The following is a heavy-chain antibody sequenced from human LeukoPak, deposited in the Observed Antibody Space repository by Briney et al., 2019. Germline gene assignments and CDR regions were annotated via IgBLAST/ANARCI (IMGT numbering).Heavy chain of an antibody. CDR3: AKDSRGYSYGYGAGSFGDA. CDR2: ISGSGGST. J-gene: IGHJ5*02. V-gene: IGHV3-23*01. Sequence: GSLRLSCAASGFTFSSYAMSWVRQAPGKGLEWVSAISGSGGSTYYADSVKGRFTISRDNSKNTLYLQMNSLRAEDTAVYYCAKDSRGYSYGYGAGSFGDAWGQGTLVTVSS. D-gene: IGHD5-18*01. CDR1: GFTFSSYA.